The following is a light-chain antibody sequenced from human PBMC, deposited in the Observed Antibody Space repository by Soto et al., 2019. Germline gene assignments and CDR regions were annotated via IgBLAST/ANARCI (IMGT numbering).Light chain of an antibody. CDR1: SSDVGGYNY. CDR2: EVS. V-gene: IGLV2-8*01. J-gene: IGLJ1*01. Sequence: QSALTQPPSASGSPGQSVTISCTGTSSDVGGYNYVSWYQQHPGKAPKLMIYEVSKRPSGVPDRFSGSKSGNTASLTVSGLQAEDEADYYRSSYAGSTPYVFGTGTKVTV. CDR3: SSYAGSTPYV.